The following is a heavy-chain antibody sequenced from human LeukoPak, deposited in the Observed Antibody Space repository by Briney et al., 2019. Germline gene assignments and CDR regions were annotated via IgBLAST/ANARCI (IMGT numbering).Heavy chain of an antibody. J-gene: IGHJ6*03. CDR2: IYYSGST. CDR1: GGSISSYY. D-gene: IGHD4-23*01. Sequence: SETLSLTCSVSGGSISSYYWSWIRQPPGKGLDWIGYIYYSGSTNYNPSLKSRVTTSVDTSKNQFSLKLSSVTAADTAVYYCARDGETVADYYYYYMDVWGKGTTVTVSS. CDR3: ARDGETVADYYYYYMDV. V-gene: IGHV4-59*01.